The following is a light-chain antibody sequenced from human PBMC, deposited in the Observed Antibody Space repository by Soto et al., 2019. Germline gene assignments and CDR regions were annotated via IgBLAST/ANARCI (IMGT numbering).Light chain of an antibody. CDR3: QQRHNWPIT. V-gene: IGKV1-5*01. CDR1: RSISDW. CDR2: DAS. Sequence: DIQMTQSPSSVSASVGDRVTITCRASRSISDWLAWYQQKPGKAPKILISDASSLESGVPSRFSGSGSGTDFTLTISGLEPADLGVYYCQQRHNWPITFGQGTRLEIK. J-gene: IGKJ5*01.